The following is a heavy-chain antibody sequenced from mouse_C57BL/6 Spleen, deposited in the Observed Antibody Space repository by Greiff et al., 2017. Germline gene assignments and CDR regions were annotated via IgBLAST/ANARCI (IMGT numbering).Heavy chain of an antibody. Sequence: QVQLQQSGAELVRPGASVTLSCKASGYTFTDYEMHWVKQTPVHGLEWIGAIDPETGGTAYNQKFKGKAILTADKSSRTAYMELRSLTSEDSAVYYCTRSGTQYAMDYWGQGTSVTVSS. CDR3: TRSGTQYAMDY. CDR2: IDPETGGT. J-gene: IGHJ4*01. CDR1: GYTFTDYE. V-gene: IGHV1-15*01. D-gene: IGHD3-3*01.